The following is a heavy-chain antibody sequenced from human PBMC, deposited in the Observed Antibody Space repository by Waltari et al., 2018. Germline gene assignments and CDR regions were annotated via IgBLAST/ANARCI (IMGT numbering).Heavy chain of an antibody. V-gene: IGHV4-34*01. Sequence: QVQLQQWGAGLLKPSETLSLTCAVDGGSFSGYYWSWIRQPPGKGLEWIGEINHSGSTNYNPSLKSRVTISVDTSKNQFSLKLSSVTAADTAVYYCARRTKAAAGRFDYWGQGTLVTVSS. CDR2: INHSGST. J-gene: IGHJ4*02. CDR3: ARRTKAAAGRFDY. D-gene: IGHD6-13*01. CDR1: GGSFSGYY.